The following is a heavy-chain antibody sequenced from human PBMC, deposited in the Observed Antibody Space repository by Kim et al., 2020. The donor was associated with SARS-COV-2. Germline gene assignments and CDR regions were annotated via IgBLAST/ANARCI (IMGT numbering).Heavy chain of an antibody. D-gene: IGHD3-10*01. J-gene: IGHJ5*02. CDR3: ASLVWFEYFAWFAP. Sequence: SETLSLTCTVSGGPISSSSYYWSWIRQPPGKGLEWIGGIYYTGSTYYNPSLKSRVTISIDASKKQFSLKLSSVTAADTAVYYCASLVWFEYFAWFAPWGQGTLVTVSS. CDR1: GGPISSSSYY. CDR2: IYYTGST. V-gene: IGHV4-39*07.